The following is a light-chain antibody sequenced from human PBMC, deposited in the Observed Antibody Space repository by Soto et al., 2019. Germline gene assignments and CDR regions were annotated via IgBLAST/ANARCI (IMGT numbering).Light chain of an antibody. CDR1: QSVSSY. CDR3: QQRSNWT. Sequence: EIVLTQSPATLSLSPGERATLSCRASQSVSSYLAWYQQKPGQAPRLLIYDASNRATGIPARFSGSGSGTDFTLTISSLEPEDFAVYFCQQRSNWTFGQGNKVELK. V-gene: IGKV3-11*01. CDR2: DAS. J-gene: IGKJ1*01.